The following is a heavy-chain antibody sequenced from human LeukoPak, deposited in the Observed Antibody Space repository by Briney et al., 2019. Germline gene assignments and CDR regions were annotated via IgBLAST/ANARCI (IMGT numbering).Heavy chain of an antibody. V-gene: IGHV5-51*01. CDR1: GYSFTSYW. CDR2: IYPGVSDT. D-gene: IGHD6-19*01. Sequence: GESLKISCKGSGYSFTSYWIGWVRQMPGKGLEWMGIIYPGVSDTRYSPSFQGQVTISADKSISTAYLQWSSLEASDTAMYYCASPSSGWGSAFDIWGQGTMVTVSS. J-gene: IGHJ3*02. CDR3: ASPSSGWGSAFDI.